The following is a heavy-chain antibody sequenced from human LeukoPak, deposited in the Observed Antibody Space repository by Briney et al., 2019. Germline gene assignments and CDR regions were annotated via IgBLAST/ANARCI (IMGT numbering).Heavy chain of an antibody. Sequence: PGGSLRLSCAASGFTFSSYGMHWVRQAPGRGLEWVAVIWYDGSNKYYADSVKGRFTISRDSSKNTLYLQMNSLRAEDTAVYYCARDENSSSWYTPPTPDYWGQGTLVTVSS. D-gene: IGHD6-13*01. J-gene: IGHJ4*02. CDR3: ARDENSSSWYTPPTPDY. CDR1: GFTFSSYG. CDR2: IWYDGSNK. V-gene: IGHV3-33*01.